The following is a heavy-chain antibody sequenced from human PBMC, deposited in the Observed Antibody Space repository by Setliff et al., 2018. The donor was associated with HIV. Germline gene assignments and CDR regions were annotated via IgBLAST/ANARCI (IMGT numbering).Heavy chain of an antibody. CDR3: AKCSYGEWPAEPIDY. Sequence: PGESLKISCKGSGYSFPTYWIAWVRQMPGKGLEWMGVIYPDESDSRYSPSFRGQVTISADESINTAYLQWSSLKASDTAVYYCAKCSYGEWPAEPIDYWGQGTLVTVSS. D-gene: IGHD3-3*01. CDR2: IYPDESDS. J-gene: IGHJ4*02. V-gene: IGHV5-51*01. CDR1: GYSFPTYW.